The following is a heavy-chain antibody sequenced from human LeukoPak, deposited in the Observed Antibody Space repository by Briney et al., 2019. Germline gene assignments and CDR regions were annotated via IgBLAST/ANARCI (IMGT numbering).Heavy chain of an antibody. CDR1: GFTFSSYA. Sequence: GGSLRLSCAASGFTFSSYAMHWVRRAPGKGLEWVAVVSYDGRNEYYADSVRGRFTVSRDNSKNTLFVRMNSLRAADTAVYYCARGGTLPDYWGQGTLVTVSS. CDR3: ARGGTLPDY. CDR2: VSYDGRNE. D-gene: IGHD2-15*01. J-gene: IGHJ4*02. V-gene: IGHV3-30*04.